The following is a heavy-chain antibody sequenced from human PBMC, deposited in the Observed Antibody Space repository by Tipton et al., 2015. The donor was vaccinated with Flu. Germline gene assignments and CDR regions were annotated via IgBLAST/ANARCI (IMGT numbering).Heavy chain of an antibody. Sequence: QMQLVQSGGEVKKPGASVNVSCKTSGYTFTSYGISWVRQAPGRGLEWMGWISSYNDNTNYAQKVQGRVTMTTDTSTSTAYMELRSLRSDDTAVYYCARAIAMSGTGWFDPWGQGTLVTVSS. CDR1: GYTFTSYG. CDR2: ISSYNDNT. D-gene: IGHD6-19*01. J-gene: IGHJ5*02. CDR3: ARAIAMSGTGWFDP. V-gene: IGHV1-18*01.